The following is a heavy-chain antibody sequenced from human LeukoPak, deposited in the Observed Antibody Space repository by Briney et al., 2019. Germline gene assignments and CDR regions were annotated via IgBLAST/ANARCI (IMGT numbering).Heavy chain of an antibody. CDR1: GGSISGHY. V-gene: IGHV4-4*09. Sequence: PSETLSLTCTVSGGSISGHYWSWIRQPPGKGLEWIGYIYTSGSTNYNPSLKSRVTISVDTSKNQFSLKLSSVTAADTAVYYCARHAPYYDILTGFSGFDYWGQGTLVTVSS. J-gene: IGHJ4*02. D-gene: IGHD3-9*01. CDR3: ARHAPYYDILTGFSGFDY. CDR2: IYTSGST.